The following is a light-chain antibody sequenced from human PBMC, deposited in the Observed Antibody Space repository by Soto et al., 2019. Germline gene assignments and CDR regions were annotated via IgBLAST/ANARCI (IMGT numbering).Light chain of an antibody. J-gene: IGLJ1*01. V-gene: IGLV2-14*01. CDR2: EVT. Sequence: QSVLTQPASVSGSPGQSITISCTGTSSDIGAYDYVSWYQQYPGRVPKLLIHEVTNRPSGVSDRFSGSKSGNTASLTISGLQTEDEADYDCSSHAGSSAFYVFGTGTKLTVL. CDR1: SSDIGAYDY. CDR3: SSHAGSSAFYV.